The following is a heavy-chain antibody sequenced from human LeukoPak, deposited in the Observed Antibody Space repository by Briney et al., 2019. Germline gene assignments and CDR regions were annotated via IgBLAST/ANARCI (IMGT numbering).Heavy chain of an antibody. D-gene: IGHD1-26*01. CDR3: ARGYRERELPKGVFDY. V-gene: IGHV1-2*02. CDR2: INPNSGGT. Sequence: ASVKVSCKASGYTFTGYYMHWVRQAPGQGLEWMGWINPNSGGTNYAQKFQGRVTMTRDTSISTAYMELSRLRSDDTAVYYCARGYRERELPKGVFDYWGQGTLVTVSS. CDR1: GYTFTGYY. J-gene: IGHJ4*02.